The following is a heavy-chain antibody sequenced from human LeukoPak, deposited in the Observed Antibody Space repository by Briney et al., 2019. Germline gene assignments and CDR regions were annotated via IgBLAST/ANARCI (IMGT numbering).Heavy chain of an antibody. CDR2: ISYDGSNK. Sequence: PGGSLRFSCAASGFTLSSYAMHWVRKAPGKGLEWVAVISYDGSNKYYADSVKGRFTISRDNSKNTLYLQMNNLRAEDTAVYYCAREPQYQLLYRQLLDYWGQGTLVTVSS. CDR3: AREPQYQLLYRQLLDY. CDR1: GFTLSSYA. D-gene: IGHD2-2*02. J-gene: IGHJ4*02. V-gene: IGHV3-30*04.